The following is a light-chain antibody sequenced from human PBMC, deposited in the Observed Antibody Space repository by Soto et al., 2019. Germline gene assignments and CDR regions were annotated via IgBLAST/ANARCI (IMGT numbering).Light chain of an antibody. CDR1: ESISKW. J-gene: IGKJ5*01. Sequence: DIQMTQSPSSLSASVGDRVTITCRASESISKWLAWYQQKPGTAPKLLIYDASTLESGVPSRFSGSGSGTEFTLTISSLQPDDFATYYCRSRAFGQGTRLEIK. CDR3: RSRA. CDR2: DAS. V-gene: IGKV1-5*01.